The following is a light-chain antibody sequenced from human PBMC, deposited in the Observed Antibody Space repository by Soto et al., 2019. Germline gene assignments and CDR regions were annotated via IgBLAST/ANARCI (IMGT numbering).Light chain of an antibody. CDR3: QHYNSYSEA. J-gene: IGKJ1*01. V-gene: IGKV1-5*03. Sequence: DIQMTQSPSTPSGSVGDRVTITCRASQTISSWLAWYQQKPGKAPKLLIYKASTLKSGVPSRFSGSGSGTEFTLTTSSLQPDDFATYYCQHYNSYSEAFGQGTKV. CDR1: QTISSW. CDR2: KAS.